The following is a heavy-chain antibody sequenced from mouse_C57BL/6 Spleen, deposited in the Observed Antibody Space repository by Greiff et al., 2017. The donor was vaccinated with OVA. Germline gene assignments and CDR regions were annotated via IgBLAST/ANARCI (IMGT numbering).Heavy chain of an antibody. CDR1: GYSFTGYY. D-gene: IGHD2-5*01. J-gene: IGHJ3*01. CDR2: INPSTGGT. Sequence: VQLQQSGPELVKPGASVKISCKASGYSFTGYYMNWVKQSPEKSLEWIGEINPSTGGTTYNQKFKAQATLTVDKSSSTAYMQLKSLTSEDAAVYYCARAPYSNPFAYWGQGTPVTVSA. CDR3: ARAPYSNPFAY. V-gene: IGHV1-42*01.